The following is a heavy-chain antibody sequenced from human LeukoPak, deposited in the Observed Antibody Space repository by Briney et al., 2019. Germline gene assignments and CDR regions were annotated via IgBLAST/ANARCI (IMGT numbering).Heavy chain of an antibody. D-gene: IGHD2-2*01. V-gene: IGHV7-4-1*02. CDR3: TRQGPGYCGSTSCYGVVY. Sequence: ASVKVSCKASGYTFTSYAMNWVRQAPGQGLECMGWINTNTGNPTYAQGFTGRFVFSLDTSVSTAYLQISSLKAEDTAVYYCTRQGPGYCGSTSCYGVVYWGQGTLVTVSS. CDR2: INTNTGNP. CDR1: GYTFTSYA. J-gene: IGHJ4*02.